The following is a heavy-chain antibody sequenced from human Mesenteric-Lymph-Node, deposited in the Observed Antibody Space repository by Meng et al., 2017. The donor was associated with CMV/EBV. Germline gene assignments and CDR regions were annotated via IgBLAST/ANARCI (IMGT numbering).Heavy chain of an antibody. CDR1: GFTFSDYY. J-gene: IGHJ4*02. V-gene: IGHV3-72*01. Sequence: GESLKISCAAAGFTFSDYYMDWVRQAPGKGLEWVGRSRAKAYSYTTEYAASVKGRFTISRDDSKNSVYLQMSSLKTEDTAVYYCAKGRRFLGGFWSGYYTYWGQGTLVTVSS. D-gene: IGHD3-3*01. CDR2: SRAKAYSYTT. CDR3: AKGRRFLGGFWSGYYTY.